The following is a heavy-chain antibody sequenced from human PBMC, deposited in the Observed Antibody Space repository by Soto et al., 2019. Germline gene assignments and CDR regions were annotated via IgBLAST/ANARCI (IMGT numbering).Heavy chain of an antibody. CDR3: AKGVPGIAVAGTGYFQH. V-gene: IGHV3-23*01. CDR1: GFTFRNYG. CDR2: IGIGSSIT. J-gene: IGHJ1*01. Sequence: GGSLRLSCAASGFTFRNYGMNWVRQAPGKGLEWVSYIGIGSSITYYAVSVKGRFTISRDNSKNTLYLQMNSLRAEDTAVYYCAKGVPGIAVAGTGYFQHWGQGTLVTVSS. D-gene: IGHD6-19*01.